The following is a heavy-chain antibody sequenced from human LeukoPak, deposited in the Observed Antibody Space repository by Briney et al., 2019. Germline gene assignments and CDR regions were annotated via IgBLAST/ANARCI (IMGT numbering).Heavy chain of an antibody. D-gene: IGHD2-15*01. V-gene: IGHV4-59*01. J-gene: IGHJ4*02. CDR3: ARDVCSGGSCYTDY. Sequence: SETLSLTCTVSGGSMSGYYWSWIRQPPGKGLEWIGYIYYSGSTNYNPSLKSRVTISVDTSKNQFSLKLSSVTAADTAVYYCARDVCSGGSCYTDYWGQGTLVPVSS. CDR1: GGSMSGYY. CDR2: IYYSGST.